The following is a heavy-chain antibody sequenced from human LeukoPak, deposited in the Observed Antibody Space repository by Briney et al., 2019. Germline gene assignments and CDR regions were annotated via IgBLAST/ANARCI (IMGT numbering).Heavy chain of an antibody. CDR2: ISGSGGNT. CDR1: GFAFSGFA. Sequence: GGSLRLSCSASGFAFSGFAMGWVRQAPGKGREWVSSISGSGGNTYYADSVEGRFTVSRDNSKSTLFLQMNSLRAEDTALYYCARGRGGDYVPSRFDYWGQGILVTVSS. D-gene: IGHD4-17*01. CDR3: ARGRGGDYVPSRFDY. V-gene: IGHV3-23*01. J-gene: IGHJ4*02.